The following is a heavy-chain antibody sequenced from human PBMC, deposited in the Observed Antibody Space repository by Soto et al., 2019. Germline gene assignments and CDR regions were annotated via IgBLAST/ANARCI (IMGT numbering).Heavy chain of an antibody. CDR3: ARDEDGYNYGASDI. D-gene: IGHD5-12*01. Sequence: ASVNVSCKASGYTFTSYAMHWVRQAPGQRLEWMGWINAGNGNTKYSQKFQGRVTITRDTSASTAYMELSSLRSEDTAVYYCARDEDGYNYGASDIWGQGTMVTVSS. CDR2: INAGNGNT. V-gene: IGHV1-3*01. CDR1: GYTFTSYA. J-gene: IGHJ3*02.